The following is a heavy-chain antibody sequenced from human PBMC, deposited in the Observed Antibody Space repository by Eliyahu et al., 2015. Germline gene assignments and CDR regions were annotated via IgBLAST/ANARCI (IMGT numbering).Heavy chain of an antibody. Sequence: QVQLVQSGAEVKKPGSSVKVSCKASGGTFSSYAISWGPPGPGPGAGWVGRVIPILGIANYAQKFQGRVTITADKSTSTAYMELSSLRSEDTAVYYCARVSEGSWGQGTLVTVSS. CDR1: GGTFSSYA. D-gene: IGHD1-26*01. J-gene: IGHJ4*02. CDR2: VIPILGIA. CDR3: ARVSEGS. V-gene: IGHV1-69*04.